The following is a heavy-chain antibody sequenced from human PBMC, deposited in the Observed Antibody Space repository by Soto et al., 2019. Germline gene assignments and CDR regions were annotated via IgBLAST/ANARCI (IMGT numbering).Heavy chain of an antibody. D-gene: IGHD3-16*02. Sequence: QVQLVQSGAEVKKPGSAVKISCKASGGTFNKYAMNWVRQAPGQGLEWMGGIIPIFDTPNYAQKYKGRLTITVDESTTTAYMDLSSLRSEDTAFYYCARSIGSWGVVGGFGSWGQGPQVTVSS. J-gene: IGHJ5*01. CDR1: GGTFNKYA. CDR3: ARSIGSWGVVGGFGS. CDR2: IIPIFDTP. V-gene: IGHV1-69*01.